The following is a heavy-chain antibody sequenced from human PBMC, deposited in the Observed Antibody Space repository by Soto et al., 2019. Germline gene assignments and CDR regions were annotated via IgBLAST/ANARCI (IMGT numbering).Heavy chain of an antibody. CDR3: ARGRKVGPFWSGSYREGYYYYGMDV. Sequence: QVQLQQWGAGLLKPSETLSLTCAVYGGSFSGYYWSWIRQPPGKGLEWIGEINHSGSTNYNPSLKSRVPISVDTSKNQSALKLSSVTAADTAVYYCARGRKVGPFWSGSYREGYYYYGMDVWGQGTTVTVSS. CDR1: GGSFSGYY. V-gene: IGHV4-34*01. D-gene: IGHD3-3*01. CDR2: INHSGST. J-gene: IGHJ6*02.